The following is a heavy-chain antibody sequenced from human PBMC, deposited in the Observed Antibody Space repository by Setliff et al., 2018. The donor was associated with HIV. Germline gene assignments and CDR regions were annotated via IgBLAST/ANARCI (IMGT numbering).Heavy chain of an antibody. D-gene: IGHD3-3*01. CDR2: IYYTGTT. Sequence: SETLSLTCTVYGGSISSSNFYWVWIRQSPGKGLEWIGSIYYTGTTNYNPSLKSRIAILLDTSKNQFSLKLNSVTAADTAVYYCATLPQGYDYFDYWGHGTLVTVSS. V-gene: IGHV4-39*07. CDR3: ATLPQGYDYFDY. CDR1: GGSISSSNFY. J-gene: IGHJ4*01.